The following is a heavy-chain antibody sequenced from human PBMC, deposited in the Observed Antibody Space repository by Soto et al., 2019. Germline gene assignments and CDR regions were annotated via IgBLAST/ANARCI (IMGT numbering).Heavy chain of an antibody. CDR1: GFTFSSYA. D-gene: IGHD2-2*01. CDR2: ISGSGGST. J-gene: IGHJ4*02. CDR3: AKDSGYCSSTSCWPNPY. Sequence: GGSLRLSCAASGFTFSSYAMSWVHQAPGKGLEWVSAISGSGGSTYYADSVKGRFTISRDNSKNTLYLQMNSLRAEDTAVYYCAKDSGYCSSTSCWPNPYWGQGTLVTVSS. V-gene: IGHV3-23*01.